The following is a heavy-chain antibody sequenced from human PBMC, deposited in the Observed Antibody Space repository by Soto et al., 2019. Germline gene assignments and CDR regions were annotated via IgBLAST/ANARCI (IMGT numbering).Heavy chain of an antibody. CDR1: GGSFSGYY. Sequence: SETLSLTCAVYGGSFSGYYWSWIRQPPGKGLEWIGEINHSGSTNYNPSLKSRVTISVDTSKNQFSLKLSSVTAADTAVYYCARDRDYIWGSYPLYKPDYFDYWGQGTLVTVSS. V-gene: IGHV4-34*01. J-gene: IGHJ4*02. CDR3: ARDRDYIWGSYPLYKPDYFDY. CDR2: INHSGST. D-gene: IGHD3-16*02.